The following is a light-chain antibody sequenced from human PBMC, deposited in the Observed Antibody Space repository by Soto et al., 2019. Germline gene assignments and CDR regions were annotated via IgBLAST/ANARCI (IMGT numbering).Light chain of an antibody. J-gene: IGKJ3*01. CDR2: DAS. V-gene: IGKV1-5*01. CDR1: QSISSW. Sequence: DIQMTQSPSTLSASVGDRVTITCRASQSISSWLAWYQQKPGKAPKLLIYDASSLESGVPSRFSGSGSATEFTLTISSLQPDDFATYYCQQSYSTLFTFGPGTKVDIK. CDR3: QQSYSTLFT.